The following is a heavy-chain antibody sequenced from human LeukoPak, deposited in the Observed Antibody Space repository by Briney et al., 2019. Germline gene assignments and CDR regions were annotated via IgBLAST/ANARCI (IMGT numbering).Heavy chain of an antibody. CDR3: ASASGAVEMATISAYYYYYMDV. CDR1: GGTFSSYA. V-gene: IGHV1-69*05. D-gene: IGHD5-24*01. CDR2: IIPIFGTA. Sequence: SVKVSCKASGGTFSSYAISWVRQAPGQGLEWMGGIIPIFGTANYAQKFQGRVTITTDESTSTAYMELSSLRSEDTAVYYCASASGAVEMATISAYYYYYMDVRGKGTTVTVSS. J-gene: IGHJ6*03.